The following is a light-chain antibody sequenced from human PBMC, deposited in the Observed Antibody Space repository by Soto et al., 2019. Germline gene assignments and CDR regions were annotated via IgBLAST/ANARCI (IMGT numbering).Light chain of an antibody. J-gene: IGLJ2*01. V-gene: IGLV1-44*01. CDR3: AAWDDSLNGPV. CDR2: SNN. CDR1: SSSIGSNT. Sequence: QSVLTQPPSASGTPGQRVTISCSGSSSSIGSNTVSWYLQLPGTAPKLLIYSNNQRPSGVPDRFSGSKSGTSASLAISGLQSEDEADYYCAAWDDSLNGPVFGGGTQLTVL.